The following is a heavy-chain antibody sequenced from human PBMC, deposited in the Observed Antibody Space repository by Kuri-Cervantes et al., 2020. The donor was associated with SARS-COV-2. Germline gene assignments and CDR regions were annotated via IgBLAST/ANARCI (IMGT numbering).Heavy chain of an antibody. J-gene: IGHJ5*02. CDR2: IYPGDSDT. D-gene: IGHD2-21*02. Sequence: GGSLRLSCKGSGYSFTSYWIGWVRQMPGKGLEWMGIIYPGDSDTRYSPSFQGQVTISADKSISTAYLQWSSLKASDTAMYYCARSYCGGDCYSSRWFDPWGQGTRVTVSS. CDR1: GYSFTSYW. CDR3: ARSYCGGDCYSSRWFDP. V-gene: IGHV5-51*01.